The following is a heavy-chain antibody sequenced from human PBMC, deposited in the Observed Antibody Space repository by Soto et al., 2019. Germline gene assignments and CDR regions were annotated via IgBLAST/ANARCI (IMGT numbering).Heavy chain of an antibody. CDR3: ARENNVLPGGYFDY. CDR2: IYHSGST. Sequence: QLQLQESGSGLVKPSQTLSLTCAVSGGSISSGGYSWSWIRQPPGKGLEWIGYIYHSGSTYYNPSLKSRVTKPVDRSKNQFSLQRSSVTAADTAVYYFARENNVLPGGYFDYWGQGTLVTVSS. CDR1: GGSISSGGYS. V-gene: IGHV4-30-2*01. J-gene: IGHJ4*02. D-gene: IGHD3-10*01.